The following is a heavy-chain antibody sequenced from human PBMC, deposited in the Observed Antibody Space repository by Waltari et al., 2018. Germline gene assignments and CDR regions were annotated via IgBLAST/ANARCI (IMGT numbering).Heavy chain of an antibody. CDR3: AREAISWGGSYQD. Sequence: EVQLVESGGGLVQPGGSLRLSCAASGFTFSSYAMHWVRQAPGKGLEYVSAIRSNGGSTYYANSVKGRFTISRDNSKNTLYLQMGSLRAEDMAVYYCAREAISWGGSYQDWGQGTLVTVSS. CDR2: IRSNGGST. D-gene: IGHD1-26*01. CDR1: GFTFSSYA. J-gene: IGHJ4*02. V-gene: IGHV3-64*01.